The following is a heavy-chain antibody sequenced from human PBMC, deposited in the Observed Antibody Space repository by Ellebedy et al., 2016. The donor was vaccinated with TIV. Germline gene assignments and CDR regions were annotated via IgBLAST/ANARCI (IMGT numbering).Heavy chain of an antibody. CDR3: AREGFLRWLQPNYYYGMDV. D-gene: IGHD5-24*01. J-gene: IGHJ6*02. CDR2: INPNSGGT. Sequence: ASVKVSCXASGYTFTGYYIHWVRQAPGQGLEWMGWINPNSGGTNYAQKFQGRVTMTRDTSISTAYMELSRLRSDDTAVYYCAREGFLRWLQPNYYYGMDVWGQGTTVTVSS. CDR1: GYTFTGYY. V-gene: IGHV1-2*02.